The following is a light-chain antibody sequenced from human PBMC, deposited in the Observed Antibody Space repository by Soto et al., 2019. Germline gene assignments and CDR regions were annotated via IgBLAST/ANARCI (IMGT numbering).Light chain of an antibody. CDR2: DNY. CDR3: DSWDNSLSVVL. CDR1: SSNIGSNY. Sequence: QSVLTQPPSVSAAPGQRVTISCSGSSSNIGSNYVSWYHQLPGTAPKLLIYDNYKRPSGIPDRFSGSTSGTSATLAIAGLQTGDEADYYCDSWDNSLSVVLFGGGTKLTV. V-gene: IGLV1-51*01. J-gene: IGLJ2*01.